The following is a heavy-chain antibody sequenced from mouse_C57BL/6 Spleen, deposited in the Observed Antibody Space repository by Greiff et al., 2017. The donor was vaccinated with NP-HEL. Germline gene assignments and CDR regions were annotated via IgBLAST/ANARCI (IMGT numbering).Heavy chain of an antibody. CDR1: GYSFTSGYF. V-gene: IGHV3-6*01. D-gene: IGHD2-3*01. CDR2: LRYDGSN. CDR3: ARKGWLLDYAMDY. Sequence: EVQLQQSGPGLVKPSPSLSLSCSASGYSFTSGYFWYWNRQSPGNQLEWMGYLRYDGSNNYNPSFKNRTSITRDTSKNQFFLKLNTVTTEDTAAYYCARKGWLLDYAMDYWGQGTSVTVSS. J-gene: IGHJ4*01.